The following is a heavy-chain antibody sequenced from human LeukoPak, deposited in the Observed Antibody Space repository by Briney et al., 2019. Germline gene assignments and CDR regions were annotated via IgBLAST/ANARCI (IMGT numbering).Heavy chain of an antibody. Sequence: GGSLRLSCADSGFTFRNAWMSWVRQAPGKGLEWVGRIKSKTDGGTTDYAAPVKGRFTISRDDSKNTLYLQMNSLITEDTAVYYCTTLGGYYDSSGYWGGSVDYWGQGTLVTVSS. CDR3: TTLGGYYDSSGYWGGSVDY. V-gene: IGHV3-15*01. CDR1: GFTFRNAW. CDR2: IKSKTDGGTT. J-gene: IGHJ4*02. D-gene: IGHD3-22*01.